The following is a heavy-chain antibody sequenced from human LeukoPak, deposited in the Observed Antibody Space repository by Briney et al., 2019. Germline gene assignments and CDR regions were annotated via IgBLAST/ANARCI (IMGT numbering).Heavy chain of an antibody. CDR1: GFTFSSYG. J-gene: IGHJ4*02. V-gene: IGHV3-33*01. CDR3: ARGSYGIAVAGCFDY. D-gene: IGHD6-19*01. CDR2: IWYDGSNK. Sequence: GGSLRLSCAASGFTFSSYGMHWVRQAPGKGLEWVAVIWYDGSNKYYADSVKGRFTISRGNSKNTLYLQMNSLRAEDTAVYYCARGSYGIAVAGCFDYWGQGTLVTVSS.